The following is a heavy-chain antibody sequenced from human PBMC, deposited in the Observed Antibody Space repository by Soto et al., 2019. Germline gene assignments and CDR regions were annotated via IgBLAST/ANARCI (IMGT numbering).Heavy chain of an antibody. CDR2: IRSQPYGGTA. D-gene: IGHD3-10*01. Sequence: VYLVESGGGLVEPGRSLRLSCTASGFPFGNFLMSWFRQAPGKGMEWVGFIRSQPYGGTAEYAASVRGRFTISRDDSKGIAYLQMNSLQTVDSGVYYCIGSFPFWGQGTLVTVSS. CDR3: IGSFPF. CDR1: GFPFGNFL. V-gene: IGHV3-49*03. J-gene: IGHJ4*02.